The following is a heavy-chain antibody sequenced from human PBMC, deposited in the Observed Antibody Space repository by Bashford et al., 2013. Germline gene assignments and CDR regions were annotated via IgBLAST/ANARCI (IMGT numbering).Heavy chain of an antibody. CDR2: LSQWER. CDR3: ARREHNSGWYPFDY. V-gene: IGHV4-59*08. CDR1: VGSDHSFL. Sequence: TXSSTCTVSVGSDHSFLLELAPAGPGKGTGVDCMCLSQWERQVQPSLKSRVSISVDTSKKQFSLNLTSVTAADTAVYYCARREHNSGWYPFDYWGQGTLVTVSS. J-gene: IGHJ4*02. D-gene: IGHD6-19*01.